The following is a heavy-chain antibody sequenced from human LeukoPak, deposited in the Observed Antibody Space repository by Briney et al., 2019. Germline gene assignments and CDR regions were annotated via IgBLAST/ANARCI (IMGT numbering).Heavy chain of an antibody. Sequence: ASVTVSCTTSGYTFTDFGITWVRQAPGQGPEWVGWINTKSGQIDLARKLQGRVTMTTDTSTRTAYMELRSLRSDDTAVYFCARGGGLDVWGQGATVTVSS. CDR1: GYTFTDFG. CDR2: INTKSGQI. CDR3: ARGGGLDV. J-gene: IGHJ6*02. D-gene: IGHD3-16*01. V-gene: IGHV1-18*01.